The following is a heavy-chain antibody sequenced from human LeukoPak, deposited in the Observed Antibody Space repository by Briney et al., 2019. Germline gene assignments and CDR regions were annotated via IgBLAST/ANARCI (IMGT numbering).Heavy chain of an antibody. Sequence: SETLSLTCAVYGGSFSGYYWSWIRQPPGKGLEWIGEINHSGSTTYNPSLKSRVTISVDTSKNQFSLKLSSVTAADTAVYYCARDFSFGSGSYYNVRYFDYWGQGTLVTVSS. V-gene: IGHV4-34*01. CDR1: GGSFSGYY. CDR2: INHSGST. D-gene: IGHD3-10*01. J-gene: IGHJ4*02. CDR3: ARDFSFGSGSYYNVRYFDY.